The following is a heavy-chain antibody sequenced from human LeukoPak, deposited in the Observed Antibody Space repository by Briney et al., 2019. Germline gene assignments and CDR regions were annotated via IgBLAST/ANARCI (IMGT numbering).Heavy chain of an antibody. CDR1: GFTFSSYA. V-gene: IGHV3-30-3*01. CDR3: ARDLGYGDQPSADY. D-gene: IGHD4-17*01. CDR2: ISYDGSNK. J-gene: IGHJ4*02. Sequence: GGSLRLSCAASGFTFSSYAMHWVRQAPGKGLEWVAVISYDGSNKYYADSVKGRFTISRDNFKNTLYLQMNSLRAEDTAVYYCARDLGYGDQPSADYWGQGTLVTVSS.